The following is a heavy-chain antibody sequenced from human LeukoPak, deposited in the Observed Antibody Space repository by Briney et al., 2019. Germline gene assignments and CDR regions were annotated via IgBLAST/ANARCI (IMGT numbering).Heavy chain of an antibody. J-gene: IGHJ3*02. D-gene: IGHD5-18*01. V-gene: IGHV3-23*01. CDR2: ISGSGGST. CDR3: AKDTWGSYGIDAFDI. Sequence: PGGSLRLSCAASGFRFSSYAMSWVRQAPGKGLEWVSAISGSGGSTYYADSVKGRFTISRDNSKNTLYLQMNSLRAEDTAVYYCAKDTWGSYGIDAFDIWGQGTMVTVSS. CDR1: GFRFSSYA.